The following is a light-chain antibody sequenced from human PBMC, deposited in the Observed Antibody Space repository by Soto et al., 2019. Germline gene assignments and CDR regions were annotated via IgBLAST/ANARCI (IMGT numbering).Light chain of an antibody. CDR2: AAS. V-gene: IGKV3-20*01. CDR3: QQYGSSRFT. CDR1: QSVSSSY. J-gene: IGKJ3*01. Sequence: EIVLTQSPGTLSLSPGERATLSCRASQSVSSSYLAWYQQKPGQAPRLLIYAASSMATGIPDRFSGSGSGTDFTLTISRLDPEDFAVYYCQQYGSSRFTFGPGTKVDIK.